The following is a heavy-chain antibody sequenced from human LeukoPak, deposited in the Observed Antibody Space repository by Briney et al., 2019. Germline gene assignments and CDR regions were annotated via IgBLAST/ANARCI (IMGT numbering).Heavy chain of an antibody. CDR3: AKPVVPADAFNS. CDR1: GFTFSSYG. V-gene: IGHV3-23*01. D-gene: IGHD2-2*01. CDR2: ISGSGSGGST. Sequence: PGGSLRLSCAASGFTFSSYGMSWVRQAPGKGLEWVSAISGSGSGGSTYYADSVKGRFTISRDNSKNTLYLQMNNLRAEDTAVYYCAKPVVPADAFNSWGQGTMVTVSS. J-gene: IGHJ3*02.